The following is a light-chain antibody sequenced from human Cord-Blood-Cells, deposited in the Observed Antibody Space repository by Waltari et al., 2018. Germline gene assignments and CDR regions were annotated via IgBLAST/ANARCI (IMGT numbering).Light chain of an antibody. CDR1: SSDVGGYNY. J-gene: IGLJ2*01. Sequence: QSALTQPASVSGSPGQSITISCTGTSSDVGGYNYVSWYQQHPGKAPKLMIYVVSNRPSVVSSRFACSTSDNAASLTISVLHAEDEADYYCSYYTSSSFVFGGGTKLTVL. CDR2: VVS. V-gene: IGLV2-14*01. CDR3: SYYTSSSFV.